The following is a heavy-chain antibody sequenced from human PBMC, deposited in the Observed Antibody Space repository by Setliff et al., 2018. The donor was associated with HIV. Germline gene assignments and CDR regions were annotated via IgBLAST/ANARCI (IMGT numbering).Heavy chain of an antibody. J-gene: IGHJ6*03. CDR1: GYTSTSYF. Sequence: GASVKVSCKAFGYTSTSYFLHWVRQAPGQGLEWLGIIDPNGGATNNAQKLQGRLTVTTDTSTGTLYMELSNLRSDDSAVYYCARAGGGYSGYDYYYYYYMDVWGRGTTVTVSS. D-gene: IGHD5-12*01. V-gene: IGHV1-46*01. CDR2: IDPNGGAT. CDR3: ARAGGGYSGYDYYYYYYMDV.